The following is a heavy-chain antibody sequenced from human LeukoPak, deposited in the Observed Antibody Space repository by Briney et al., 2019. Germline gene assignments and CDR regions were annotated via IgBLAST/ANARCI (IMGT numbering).Heavy chain of an antibody. CDR3: ARGGGLDV. D-gene: IGHD3-16*01. Sequence: PGGSLRLSCAASGSTFSSYWMHWVRQAPGKGLEWVASINHNGNVNYYVDSVKGRFTISRDNAKNSLYLQMSNLRAEDTAVYFCARGGGLDVWGQGATVTVSS. J-gene: IGHJ6*02. V-gene: IGHV3-7*03. CDR2: INHNGNVN. CDR1: GSTFSSYW.